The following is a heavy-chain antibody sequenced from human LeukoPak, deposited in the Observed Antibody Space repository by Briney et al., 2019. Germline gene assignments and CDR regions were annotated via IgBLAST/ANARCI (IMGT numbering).Heavy chain of an antibody. Sequence: SETLCLTCTVSGGSISSSSYYWGWIRQPPGKGLEWIGSIYYSGSTYYNPSLKSRVTISVDTSKNQFSLKLSSVTAADTAVYYCAREFYGDYGGRSASSDYWGQGTLVTVSS. V-gene: IGHV4-39*02. CDR2: IYYSGST. CDR1: GGSISSSSYY. CDR3: AREFYGDYGGRSASSDY. J-gene: IGHJ4*02. D-gene: IGHD4-17*01.